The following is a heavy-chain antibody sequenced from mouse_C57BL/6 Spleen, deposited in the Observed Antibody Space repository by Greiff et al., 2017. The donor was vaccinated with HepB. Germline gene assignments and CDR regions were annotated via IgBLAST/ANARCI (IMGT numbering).Heavy chain of an antibody. CDR2: IRLKSDNYAT. V-gene: IGHV6-3*01. D-gene: IGHD2-4*01. CDR1: GFTFSNYW. CDR3: TIYYDYLWFAY. Sequence: DVMLVESGGGLVQPGGSMKLSCVASGFTFSNYWMNWVRQSPEKGLEWVAQIRLKSDNYATHYAESVKGRFTISRDDSKSSVYLQMNNLRAEDTGIYYCTIYYDYLWFAYWGQGTLVTVSA. J-gene: IGHJ3*01.